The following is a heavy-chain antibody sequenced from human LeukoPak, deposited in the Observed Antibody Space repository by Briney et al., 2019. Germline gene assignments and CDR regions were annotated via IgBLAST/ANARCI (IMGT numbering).Heavy chain of an antibody. J-gene: IGHJ4*02. Sequence: SETLSLTCTVSGGSISSYYWGWIRQPPGKGLEWIGSIYYSGSTYYNPSLKSRVTISVDTSKNQFSLKLSSVTAADTAVYYCARLAYSGYYYFDYWGQGTLVTVSS. CDR3: ARLAYSGYYYFDY. V-gene: IGHV4-39*01. CDR2: IYYSGST. D-gene: IGHD3-22*01. CDR1: GGSISSYY.